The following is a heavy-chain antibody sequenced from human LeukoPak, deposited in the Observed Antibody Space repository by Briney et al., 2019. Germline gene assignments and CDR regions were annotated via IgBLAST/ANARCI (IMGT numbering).Heavy chain of an antibody. D-gene: IGHD1-26*01. CDR2: IKQDGSEK. V-gene: IGHV3-7*01. CDR1: GFTFSSYW. Sequence: GGSLRLSCAASGFTFSSYWMRWIRQAPGKGLEWVANIKQDGSEKYYVDSVKGRFTISRDNAKNSLYLQMNSLRAEDTAVYYCARNPRPGEKENSAIDYWGQGTLVTVSS. CDR3: ARNPRPGEKENSAIDY. J-gene: IGHJ4*02.